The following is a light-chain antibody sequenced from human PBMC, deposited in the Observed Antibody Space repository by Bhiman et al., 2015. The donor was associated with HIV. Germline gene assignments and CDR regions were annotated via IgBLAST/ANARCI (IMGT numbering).Light chain of an antibody. Sequence: QSALTQPASVSGSPGQSITISCTGTSSDVGSYNLLSWFQQHPGKAPRLMIFEVNKRPSGVSDRFSGSKSGNTASLTISGLQAEDEADYYCISYTSSSTRVFGGGTKLTVL. V-gene: IGLV2-14*02. J-gene: IGLJ3*02. CDR1: SSDVGSYNL. CDR2: EVN. CDR3: ISYTSSSTRV.